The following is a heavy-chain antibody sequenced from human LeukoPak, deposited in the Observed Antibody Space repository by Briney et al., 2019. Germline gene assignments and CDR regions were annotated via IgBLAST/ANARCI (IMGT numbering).Heavy chain of an antibody. CDR1: GFTFSSYA. D-gene: IGHD3-16*01. CDR3: ARAYYDYVWGSYYHHFDY. V-gene: IGHV3-30-3*01. Sequence: PGGSLRLSCAASGFTFSSYAMHWVRQAPGKGLEWVAVISYDGSNKYYADSVKGRFTISRDNSKNTLYLQMNSLRAEDTAVYYCARAYYDYVWGSYYHHFDYWGQGTLVTVSS. J-gene: IGHJ4*02. CDR2: ISYDGSNK.